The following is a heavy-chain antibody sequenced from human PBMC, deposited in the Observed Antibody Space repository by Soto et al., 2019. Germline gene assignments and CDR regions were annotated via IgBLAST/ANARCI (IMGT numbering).Heavy chain of an antibody. V-gene: IGHV3-49*03. CDR3: TRDDDKDTMVRGVIYY. D-gene: IGHD3-10*01. CDR2: IRSKAYGGTT. CDR1: GFTFGDYA. Sequence: GGSLRLSCTASGFTFGDYAMSWFRQAPGKGLEWVGFIRSKAYGGTTEYAASVKGRFTISRDDSKSIAYLQMNSLKTEDTAVYYCTRDDDKDTMVRGVIYYWGQGTLVTVSS. J-gene: IGHJ4*02.